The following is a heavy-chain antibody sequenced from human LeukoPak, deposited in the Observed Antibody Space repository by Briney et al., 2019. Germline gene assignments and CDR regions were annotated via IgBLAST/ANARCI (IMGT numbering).Heavy chain of an antibody. Sequence: SETLSLTCAVSSGSISSSNWWSWVRQPPGKGLEWIGEIYHSGSTNYNPSLKSRVTISVDTSKNQFSLKLSSVTAADTAVYYCASGRLRFYRYWGQGTLVTVSS. CDR1: SGSISSSNW. CDR3: ASGRLRFYRY. V-gene: IGHV4-4*02. J-gene: IGHJ4*02. D-gene: IGHD5-12*01. CDR2: IYHSGST.